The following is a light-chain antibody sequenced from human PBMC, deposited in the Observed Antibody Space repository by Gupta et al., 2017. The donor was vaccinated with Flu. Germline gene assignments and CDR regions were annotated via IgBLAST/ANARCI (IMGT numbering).Light chain of an antibody. Sequence: SYVLTQPPSVSVAPGQTARIACGGNNIGSKSVHWYQQKSDQAPVLSGDDDSDRPSGIPERFSGYHFRNTENLTLRGVEAGDDADEDYHVWDGVSDLPLVLGGGTKLTVL. CDR2: DDS. V-gene: IGLV3-21*02. CDR3: HVWDGVSDLPLV. J-gene: IGLJ2*01. CDR1: NIGSKS.